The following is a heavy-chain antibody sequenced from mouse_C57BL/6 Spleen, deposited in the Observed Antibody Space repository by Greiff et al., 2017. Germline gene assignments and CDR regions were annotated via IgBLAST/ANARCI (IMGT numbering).Heavy chain of an antibody. V-gene: IGHV3-6*01. D-gene: IGHD1-1*01. CDR2: LSYDGSN. Sequence: EVQVVESGPGLVKPSQSLSLTCSVTGYSITRGYYWNWIRQFPGNKLECMGYLSYDGSNNYNPSLKNRISITRDTSKNQFFLKLNSVTTEDTATYDGAGYYGGSFEWYFDVWGTGTTLTVSS. CDR3: AGYYGGSFEWYFDV. J-gene: IGHJ1*03. CDR1: GYSITRGYY.